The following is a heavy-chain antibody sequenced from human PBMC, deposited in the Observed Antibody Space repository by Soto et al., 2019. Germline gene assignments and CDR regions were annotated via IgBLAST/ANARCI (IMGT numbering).Heavy chain of an antibody. D-gene: IGHD3-3*02. CDR3: ARAGQHLWNYYMDV. CDR1: GGTFSSYT. J-gene: IGHJ6*03. Sequence: QVQLVQSGAEVKKPGSSVKVSCKASGGTFSSYTISWVRQAPGQGLEWMGRIITILGIANYAQKFKGRVTITADKSTRTAYLELRSMRSEDTAVYYCARAGQHLWNYYMDVWGKGTTVTVSS. CDR2: IITILGIA. V-gene: IGHV1-69*04.